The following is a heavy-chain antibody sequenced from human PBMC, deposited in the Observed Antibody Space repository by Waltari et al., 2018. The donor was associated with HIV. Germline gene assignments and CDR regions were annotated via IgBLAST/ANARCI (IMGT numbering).Heavy chain of an antibody. D-gene: IGHD2-15*01. CDR2: INQDGSES. Sequence: EVEVVESGGGLVQPGGCLRLTGAVSGFPFRSSWMSWVRQAPGKGVGWVANINQDGSESYYVGSVESRFTISRDNTKNLLYLQMNSLRAEDTAVYYCAREGGRDCSGGSCYIDYWGQGTLVTVSS. CDR1: GFPFRSSW. CDR3: AREGGRDCSGGSCYIDY. J-gene: IGHJ4*02. V-gene: IGHV3-7*01.